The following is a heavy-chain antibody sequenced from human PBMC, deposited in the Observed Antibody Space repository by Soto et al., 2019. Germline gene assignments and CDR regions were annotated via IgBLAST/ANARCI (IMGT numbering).Heavy chain of an antibody. CDR3: AVEYSSSVAALDV. Sequence: ASVKVSCKASGYTFTDYHIQWVRQAPGQGLEWMGWLDPNSGGTNCAQKFQGWVTMTRDTSINTAYMELTRLSSDDTAVHYCAVEYSSSVAALDVWGQGTTVTVSS. CDR2: LDPNSGGT. D-gene: IGHD6-6*01. CDR1: GYTFTDYH. V-gene: IGHV1-2*04. J-gene: IGHJ6*02.